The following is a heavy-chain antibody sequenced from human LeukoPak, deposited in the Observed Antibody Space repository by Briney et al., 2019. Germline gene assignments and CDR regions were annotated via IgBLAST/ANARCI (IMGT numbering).Heavy chain of an antibody. Sequence: ASVKVSCKASGYTFTSYGISWVRQAPGQGLEWMGWISTYHGDTKYAQKFQGRVTMTTDTSTSTAYMELRSLRSDDTAVYYCARDPGVVWGANWFDPWGQGTLVTVSS. J-gene: IGHJ5*02. D-gene: IGHD3-10*01. CDR1: GYTFTSYG. V-gene: IGHV1-18*01. CDR2: ISTYHGDT. CDR3: ARDPGVVWGANWFDP.